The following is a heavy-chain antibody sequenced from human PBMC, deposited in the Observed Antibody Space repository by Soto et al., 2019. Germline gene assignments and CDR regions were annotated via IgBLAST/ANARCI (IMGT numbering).Heavy chain of an antibody. V-gene: IGHV1-46*03. CDR2: IDPTGRVT. J-gene: IGHJ4*01. CDR1: GHSIISHC. Sequence: PSWWVCCNASGHSIISHCMHWVLQAPGQGLEWMGTIDPTGRVTYAEKFQGRLTITADDSTSTAYMELSRLRADDTAIYFCAYLSQGYCITTTCPPDYWGHGTLVPVSS. D-gene: IGHD2-2*01. CDR3: AYLSQGYCITTTCPPDY.